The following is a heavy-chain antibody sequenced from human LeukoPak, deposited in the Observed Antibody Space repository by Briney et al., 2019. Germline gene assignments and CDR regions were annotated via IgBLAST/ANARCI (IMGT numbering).Heavy chain of an antibody. CDR1: GGSFSGYY. J-gene: IGHJ4*02. Sequence: PSETLSLTCAVYGGSFSGYYWSWIRQPPGKGLEWIGETNHSGSTNYNPSLKSRVTISVDTSKNQFSLKLSSVTAADTAVYYCARGFSFRISYDSSGSYFDYRGQGTLVTVSS. D-gene: IGHD3-22*01. V-gene: IGHV4-34*01. CDR2: TNHSGST. CDR3: ARGFSFRISYDSSGSYFDY.